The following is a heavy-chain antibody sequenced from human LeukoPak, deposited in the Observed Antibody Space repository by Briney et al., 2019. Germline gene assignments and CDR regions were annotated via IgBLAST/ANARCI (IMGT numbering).Heavy chain of an antibody. CDR2: IIPIFGTA. J-gene: IGHJ4*02. V-gene: IGHV1-69*05. CDR3: ARKYCSGGSCYSGFDY. D-gene: IGHD2-15*01. CDR1: GGTFSSYA. Sequence: SVKVSCKASGGTFSSYAISWVRQAPGQGLEWMGGIIPIFGTANYAQKFQGRVTITTDESKSTAYMELSSLRSEDTAVYYGARKYCSGGSCYSGFDYWGQGTLVTVSS.